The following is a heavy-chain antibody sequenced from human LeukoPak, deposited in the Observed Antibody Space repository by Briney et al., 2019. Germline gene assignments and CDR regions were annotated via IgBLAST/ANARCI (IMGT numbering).Heavy chain of an antibody. V-gene: IGHV3-30*18. CDR3: AKDLEDIVVVPAAPTQASGGMDV. D-gene: IGHD2-2*01. J-gene: IGHJ6*04. CDR2: ISYDGSNK. CDR1: GFTFSSYG. Sequence: PGRSLRLSCAAPGFTFSSYGMRRVRQAPDKRLGRGADISYDGSNKYYAESVKGRFTISRDNSKHTLYLQMKSLRAEDTAVYYCAKDLEDIVVVPAAPTQASGGMDVWGKGPTVTVSS.